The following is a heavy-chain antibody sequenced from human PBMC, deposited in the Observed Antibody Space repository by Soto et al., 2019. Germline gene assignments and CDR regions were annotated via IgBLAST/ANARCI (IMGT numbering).Heavy chain of an antibody. D-gene: IGHD7-27*01. V-gene: IGHV1-8*01. CDR2: MNPNSGNT. CDR3: ARVDWGRTVDY. J-gene: IGHJ4*02. Sequence: ASVKVSCEASGYTFTSYDINWVRQATAQGLEWMGWMNPNSGNTGYAQKFQGRVTMTRNTSISTAYMELSSLRSEDTVVYYWARVDWGRTVDYWDQGTLVTVSS. CDR1: GYTFTSYD.